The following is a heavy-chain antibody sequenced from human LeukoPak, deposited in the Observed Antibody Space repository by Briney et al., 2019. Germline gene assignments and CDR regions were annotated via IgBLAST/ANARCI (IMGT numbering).Heavy chain of an antibody. D-gene: IGHD6-19*01. Sequence: GGSLRLSCAASGFTFSSYGMHWVRQAPGKGLKWVAVIWYDGSNKYYADSVKGRFTISRDNSKNTLYLQMNSLRAEDTAVYYCAKDHEQWLGQDYFDYWGQGTLVTVSS. CDR3: AKDHEQWLGQDYFDY. J-gene: IGHJ4*02. CDR1: GFTFSSYG. CDR2: IWYDGSNK. V-gene: IGHV3-33*06.